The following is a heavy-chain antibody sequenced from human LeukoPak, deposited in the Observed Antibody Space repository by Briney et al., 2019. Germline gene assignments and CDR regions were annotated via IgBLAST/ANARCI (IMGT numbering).Heavy chain of an antibody. CDR3: ARRGYCSSTSCYRLFDY. CDR1: GYSFTSYW. D-gene: IGHD2-2*01. V-gene: IGHV5-51*01. J-gene: IGHJ4*02. CDR2: TYPGDSDT. Sequence: GESLKISCKGSGYSFTSYWIGWVRQMPGKGLEWMGITYPGDSDTRYSPSFQGQVTISADKSISTAYMQWSSLKASDTAMYYCARRGYCSSTSCYRLFDYWGQGTLLTVSS.